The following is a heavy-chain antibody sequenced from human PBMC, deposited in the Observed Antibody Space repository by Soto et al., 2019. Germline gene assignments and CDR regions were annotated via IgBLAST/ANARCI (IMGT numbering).Heavy chain of an antibody. Sequence: LRLSCAASGFTFSSYAMHWVRQAPGKGLEWVAVISYDGSNKYYADSVKGRFTISRDNSKNTLYLQMNSLRAEDTAVYYCARDRALQRWLHSPSYYFDYWGQGTLVTVSS. J-gene: IGHJ4*02. CDR2: ISYDGSNK. CDR3: ARDRALQRWLHSPSYYFDY. V-gene: IGHV3-30-3*01. D-gene: IGHD5-12*01. CDR1: GFTFSSYA.